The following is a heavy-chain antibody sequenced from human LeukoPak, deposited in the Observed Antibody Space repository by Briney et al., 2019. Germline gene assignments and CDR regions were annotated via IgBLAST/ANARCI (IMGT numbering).Heavy chain of an antibody. V-gene: IGHV4-61*02. Sequence: SETLSLTCTVSGGSITSGGFYWSWIRQPAGKGLEWIGRIYSGGSANYNPSLKSRVSISVDTSKNQIFMSLTSVTAADTAVYHCARFAPTPVGYTDGRGVFDQWGQGILVTVSS. CDR2: IYSGGSA. CDR1: GGSITSGGFY. D-gene: IGHD5-18*01. J-gene: IGHJ4*02. CDR3: ARFAPTPVGYTDGRGVFDQ.